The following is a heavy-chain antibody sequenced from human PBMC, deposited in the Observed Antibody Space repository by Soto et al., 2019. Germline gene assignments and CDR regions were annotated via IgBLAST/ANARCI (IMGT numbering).Heavy chain of an antibody. D-gene: IGHD2-21*02. V-gene: IGHV1-2*02. CDR2: INPNSGGT. CDR1: GYTFTGYY. J-gene: IGHJ6*02. CDR3: ARVLWGDWPLDV. Sequence: ASVKVSCKASGYTFTGYYMHWVRQAPGQGLEWMGWINPNSGGTNYAQKFQGRVTMTRDTSISTAYMELSRLRSDDTAVYYCARVLWGDWPLDVWGQGTTVTVSS.